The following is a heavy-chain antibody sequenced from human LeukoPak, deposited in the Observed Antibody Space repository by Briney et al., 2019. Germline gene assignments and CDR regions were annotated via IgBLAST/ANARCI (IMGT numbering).Heavy chain of an antibody. CDR3: ARHPAGTTSPPLAWFDP. CDR1: GYSFTSYW. Sequence: GESLKISCKGSGYSFTSYWIGWVRQMPGKGLGWMGIIYPGDSDTRYSPSFQGQVTISADKSISTAYLQWSSLKASDTAMYYCARHPAGTTSPPLAWFDPWGQGTLVTVSS. D-gene: IGHD1-1*01. V-gene: IGHV5-51*01. CDR2: IYPGDSDT. J-gene: IGHJ5*02.